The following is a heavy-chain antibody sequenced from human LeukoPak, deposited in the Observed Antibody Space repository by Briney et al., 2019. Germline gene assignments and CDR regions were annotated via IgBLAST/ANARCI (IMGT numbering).Heavy chain of an antibody. Sequence: GGSLRLSCAASGFTVSSNYMSWVRQAPGKGLEWVSVIYSGGSTYYADSVKGRFTISRDNSKNTLYPQMNSLRAEDTAVYYCARTTVVKAFDYWGQGTLVTVSS. CDR2: IYSGGST. CDR3: ARTTVVKAFDY. CDR1: GFTVSSNY. D-gene: IGHD4-23*01. V-gene: IGHV3-53*01. J-gene: IGHJ4*02.